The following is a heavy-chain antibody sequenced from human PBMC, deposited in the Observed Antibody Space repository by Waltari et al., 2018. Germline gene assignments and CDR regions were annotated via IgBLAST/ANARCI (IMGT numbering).Heavy chain of an antibody. D-gene: IGHD4-17*01. CDR3: ATTLRDVSWFDP. CDR1: GYTLTELS. V-gene: IGHV1-24*01. J-gene: IGHJ5*02. Sequence: QVQLVQSGAEVKKPGASVKVSCKVSGYTLTELSMHWVRQAPGKGLEWMGGVEPEDGETIYAQKFQGRVTMTEDTSTDTAYMELSSLRSEETAVYYCATTLRDVSWFDPWGQGTLVTVSS. CDR2: VEPEDGET.